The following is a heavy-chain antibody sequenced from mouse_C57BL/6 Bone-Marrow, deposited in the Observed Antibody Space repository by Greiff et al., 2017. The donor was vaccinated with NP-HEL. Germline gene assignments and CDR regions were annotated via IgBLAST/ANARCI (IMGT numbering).Heavy chain of an antibody. CDR1: GFTFSSYA. J-gene: IGHJ3*01. CDR3: TRDYYGSSWLAY. Sequence: EVKLQESGEGLVKPGGSLKLSCAASGFTFSSYAMSWVRQTPEKRLEWVAYISSAGDYIYYADTVKGRVTISRDTATNTQYMQRSSLKSEDTAMYYCTRDYYGSSWLAYWGQGTLVTVSA. CDR2: ISSAGDYI. D-gene: IGHD1-1*01. V-gene: IGHV5-9-1*02.